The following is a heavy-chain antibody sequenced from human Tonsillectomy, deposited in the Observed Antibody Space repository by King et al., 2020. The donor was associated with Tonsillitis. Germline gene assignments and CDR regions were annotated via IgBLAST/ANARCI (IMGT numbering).Heavy chain of an antibody. CDR3: AKEATNSFDY. Sequence: VQLVESGGGVVQXGGSLRLSXAXSGFTXXSYGXHXVRXAXXKXXXXXXXXXXXXXXXXXXXXXXXRXTXXXXXXKXXLXLXXNSLRAEDTAVYYCAKEATNSFDYWGQGTLVTVSS. D-gene: IGHD5-12*01. CDR2: XXXXXXXX. J-gene: IGHJ4*02. CDR1: GFTXXSYG. V-gene: IGHV3-30*02.